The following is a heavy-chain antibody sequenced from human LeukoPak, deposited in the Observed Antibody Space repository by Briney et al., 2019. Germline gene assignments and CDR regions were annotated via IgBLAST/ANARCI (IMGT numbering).Heavy chain of an antibody. CDR2: ISNSGRTI. V-gene: IGHV3-48*01. CDR3: ARERMRLFGDH. Sequence: PGGSLRLSCATSGFMFSYYSIHWARQAPGRGLEWVSYISNSGRTIYYADSVKGRFTISRDNAKNSVYLQMNSLRAEDTAVYYCARERMRLFGDHWGQGTLVTVSS. CDR1: GFMFSYYS. J-gene: IGHJ4*02. D-gene: IGHD3-3*01.